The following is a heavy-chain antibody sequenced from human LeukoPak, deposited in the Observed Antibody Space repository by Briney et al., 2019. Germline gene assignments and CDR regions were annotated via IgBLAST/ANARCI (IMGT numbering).Heavy chain of an antibody. V-gene: IGHV1-2*06. CDR2: INPNSGGT. D-gene: IGHD6-6*01. CDR1: GYTFTGYY. Sequence: GASVKVSCKASGYTFTGYYMHWVRQAPGQGLEWMGPINPNSGGTNYAQKFQGRVTMTRDTSISTAYMELSRLRSDDTAVYYCARDDSSSSGYYYYYMDVWGKGTTVTVSS. CDR3: ARDDSSSSGYYYYYMDV. J-gene: IGHJ6*03.